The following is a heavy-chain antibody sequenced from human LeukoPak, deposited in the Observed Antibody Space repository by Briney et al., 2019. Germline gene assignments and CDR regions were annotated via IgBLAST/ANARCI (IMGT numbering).Heavy chain of an antibody. V-gene: IGHV1-2*02. D-gene: IGHD3-10*01. J-gene: IGHJ4*02. CDR1: GYTFTGYY. Sequence: GPVKVSCKASGYTFTGYYMHWVRQAPGQGLEWMGWINPNSGGTNYAQKFQGRVTMTRDTSISTAYMELSRLRSDDTAVYYCARYFGSFYNAPPLYWGQGTLVTVSS. CDR3: ARYFGSFYNAPPLY. CDR2: INPNSGGT.